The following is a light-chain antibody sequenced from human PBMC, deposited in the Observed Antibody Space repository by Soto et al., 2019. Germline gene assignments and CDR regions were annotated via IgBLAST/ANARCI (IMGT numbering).Light chain of an antibody. J-gene: IGKJ4*01. Sequence: DIVMTQSPDSLAVSLGERATINCKSSQSVLSSSNNENYLAWYQQKPGQPPKLLVYWASTRESGVPDRFSGSGSGTVFTLTISSLQAEDAAVYYCQQYYITPLTFGGGTKVEIK. V-gene: IGKV4-1*01. CDR2: WAS. CDR1: QSVLSSSNNENY. CDR3: QQYYITPLT.